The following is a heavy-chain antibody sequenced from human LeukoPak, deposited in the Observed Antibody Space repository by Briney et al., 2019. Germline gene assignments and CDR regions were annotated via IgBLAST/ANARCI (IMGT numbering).Heavy chain of an antibody. Sequence: SETLSLTCTVFGGSISSNSYYWGWIRQPPGKGLEWIGSIYYSGSTYHNPSLKSRVSISVDTSKNQFSLKLSSVTAADTAVYYCARAGGFTMVRGAVNNWFDPWGQEILVTVSS. D-gene: IGHD3-10*01. CDR2: IYYSGST. J-gene: IGHJ5*02. V-gene: IGHV4-39*07. CDR1: GGSISSNSYY. CDR3: ARAGGFTMVRGAVNNWFDP.